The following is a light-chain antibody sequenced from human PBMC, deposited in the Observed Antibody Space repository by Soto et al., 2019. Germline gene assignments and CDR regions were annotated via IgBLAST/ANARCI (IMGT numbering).Light chain of an antibody. Sequence: IXCTGTSSDVGDYNYVSWYQQHPGKAPKLLIYAVNMRPSGVPDRFSGSKSGNTASLTISGLQAEDEADYSCCSYAGSYTWVFGGGTKLTVL. V-gene: IGLV2-11*03. CDR3: CSYAGSYTWV. CDR2: AVN. CDR1: SSDVGDYNY. J-gene: IGLJ3*02.